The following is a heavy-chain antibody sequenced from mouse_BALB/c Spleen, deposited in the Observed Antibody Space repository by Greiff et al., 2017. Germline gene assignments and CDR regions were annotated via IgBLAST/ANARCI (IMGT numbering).Heavy chain of an antibody. Sequence: DVKLQESGPGLVKPSQSLSLTCTVTGYSITSDYAWNWIRQFPGNKLEWMGYISYSGSTSYNPSLKSRISITRDTSKNQFFLQLNSVTTEDTATYYCARSLHGLPFDYWGQGTTLTVSS. J-gene: IGHJ2*01. CDR1: GYSITSDYA. CDR3: ARSLHGLPFDY. CDR2: ISYSGST. V-gene: IGHV3-2*02. D-gene: IGHD1-1*02.